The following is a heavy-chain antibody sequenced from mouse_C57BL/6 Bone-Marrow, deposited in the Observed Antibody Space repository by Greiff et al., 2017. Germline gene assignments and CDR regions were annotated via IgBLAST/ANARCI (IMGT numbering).Heavy chain of an antibody. J-gene: IGHJ1*03. CDR3: ARQGGNYWYFDV. Sequence: EVKLVESGPELVKPGASVKISCKASGYTFTDYYMNWVKQSHGKSLEWIGDINPNNGGTSYNQKFKGKATLTVDKSSSTAYMELRSLTSEDSAVYYCARQGGNYWYFDVWGTGTTVTVSS. CDR2: INPNNGGT. D-gene: IGHD2-1*01. CDR1: GYTFTDYY. V-gene: IGHV1-26*01.